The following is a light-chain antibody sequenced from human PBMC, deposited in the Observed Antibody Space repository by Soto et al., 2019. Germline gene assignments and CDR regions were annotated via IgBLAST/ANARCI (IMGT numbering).Light chain of an antibody. J-gene: IGKJ1*01. CDR2: KAS. Sequence: SHITQSPSTLCSSVGDRVTITCLASQSISIWLAWYQQKPGKAPKILIYKASSLESGVPSRFSGSGSGTELTLPISSMQHDDFENYYCKQYSTYPKRKFGQGNKVDIK. CDR3: KQYSTYPKRK. CDR1: QSISIW. V-gene: IGKV1-5*03.